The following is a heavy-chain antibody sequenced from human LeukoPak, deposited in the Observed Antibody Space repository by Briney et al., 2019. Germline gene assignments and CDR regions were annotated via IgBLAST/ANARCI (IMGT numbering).Heavy chain of an antibody. Sequence: ASVKVSCKASGYTFTSYDINWVRQATGQGLEWMGWMNPNSGNTGYAQKFQGRVTMTRNTSISTAYMELSSLRSEDTAVYYCARGRYYYGLGTQYMDVWGKGTTVTVSS. D-gene: IGHD3-10*01. V-gene: IGHV1-8*01. J-gene: IGHJ6*03. CDR1: GYTFTSYD. CDR2: MNPNSGNT. CDR3: ARGRYYYGLGTQYMDV.